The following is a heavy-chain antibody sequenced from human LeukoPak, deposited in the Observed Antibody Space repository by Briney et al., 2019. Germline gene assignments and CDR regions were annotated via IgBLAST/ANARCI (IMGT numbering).Heavy chain of an antibody. CDR3: AKINHGSGSYYRGSFDY. V-gene: IGHV3-23*01. D-gene: IGHD3-10*01. Sequence: GGSLRLSCAASGFTFSSYAMSWVRQAPGKGLEWVSAISGSGGSTYYADSVKGRFTISRDNSKNTLYLQMNSLRAEDTAVYYRAKINHGSGSYYRGSFDYWGQGTLVTVSS. CDR2: ISGSGGST. J-gene: IGHJ4*02. CDR1: GFTFSSYA.